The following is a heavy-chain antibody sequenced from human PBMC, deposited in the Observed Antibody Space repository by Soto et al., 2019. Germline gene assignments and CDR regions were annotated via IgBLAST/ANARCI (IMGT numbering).Heavy chain of an antibody. CDR3: SRGIAGRIAARRHYMDV. J-gene: IGHJ6*03. D-gene: IGHD6-6*01. CDR1: GGSFSGYY. V-gene: IGHV4-34*01. CDR2: INHSGST. Sequence: SETLSLTCAVYGGSFSGYYWSWIRQPPGKGLEWIGEINHSGSTNYNPSLKSRVTISVDTSKNQFSLKLSSVTAADTAVYYCSRGIAGRIAARRHYMDVWGKGNTVTVSS.